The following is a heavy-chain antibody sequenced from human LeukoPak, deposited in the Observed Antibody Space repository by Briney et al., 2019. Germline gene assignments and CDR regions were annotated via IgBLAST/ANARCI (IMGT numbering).Heavy chain of an antibody. CDR3: ARHEQWLVRLAY. V-gene: IGHV4-39*01. CDR2: FYYSGST. CDR1: GGSISNSNNY. Sequence: SETLSLTCTVSGGSISNSNNYWGWIRQPPRRGLEWIGSFYYSGSTYYNPSLKSRVTISVDTSKNQFSLKVTSVSAADTAVYYCARHEQWLVRLAYWGQGTLVTVSS. D-gene: IGHD6-19*01. J-gene: IGHJ4*02.